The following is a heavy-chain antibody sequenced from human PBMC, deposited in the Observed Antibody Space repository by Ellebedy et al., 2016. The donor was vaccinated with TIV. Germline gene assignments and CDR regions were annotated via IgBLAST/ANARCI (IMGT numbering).Heavy chain of an antibody. Sequence: MPGGSLRLSCAVYGVSFSGSYWSWIRRPPGKGLEWIGELNHSVGTNSTPSLKSRVTISLDTSKNQFSLKLTSVSAADTADYFCARGLGGGEYFDFWGQGTPVTVSS. CDR1: GVSFSGSY. CDR2: LNHSVGT. D-gene: IGHD2/OR15-2a*01. J-gene: IGHJ4*02. V-gene: IGHV4-34*01. CDR3: ARGLGGGEYFDF.